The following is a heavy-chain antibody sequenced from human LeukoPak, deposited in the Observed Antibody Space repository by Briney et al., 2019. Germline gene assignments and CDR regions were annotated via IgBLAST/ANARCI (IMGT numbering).Heavy chain of an antibody. J-gene: IGHJ4*02. CDR3: ARVDIVVFDY. V-gene: IGHV4-38-2*02. CDR1: GGSISSYY. D-gene: IGHD5-12*01. Sequence: PSETLSLTCTVSGGSISSYYWGWIRQPPGKGLEWIGSIYHSGSTYYNPSLKSRVTISVDTSKNQFSLKLSSVTAADTAVYYCARVDIVVFDYWGQGTLVTVSS. CDR2: IYHSGST.